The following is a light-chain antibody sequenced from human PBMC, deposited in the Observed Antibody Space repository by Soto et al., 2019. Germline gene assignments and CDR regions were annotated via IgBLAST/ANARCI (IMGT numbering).Light chain of an antibody. V-gene: IGKV3-15*01. CDR3: QQYTNWPPCT. CDR1: QNVGTS. Sequence: EVVLTQSPATLSVSPGEGVSLSCRASQNVGTSLAWYQQKSGQAPRLLIYGASTRAAGVPARFSGSASGTQYTLTITSLQSEDSALYYCQQYTNWPPCTFGQGTRLEIK. J-gene: IGKJ2*02. CDR2: GAS.